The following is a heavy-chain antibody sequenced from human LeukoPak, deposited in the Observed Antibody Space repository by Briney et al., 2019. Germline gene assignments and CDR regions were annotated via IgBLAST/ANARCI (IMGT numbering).Heavy chain of an antibody. D-gene: IGHD2-15*01. CDR2: ISGSGNST. V-gene: IGHV3-23*01. CDR3: AKVLVLVSANRYYFDY. CDR1: GFTLDAYA. Sequence: GGSLRLSCVASGFTLDAYAMHWVCQARGKGLEWVSVISGSGNSTYYADSVKGRFTISRDNSKNTLYLQMNSLRAEDTAVYYCAKVLVLVSANRYYFDYWGQGTLVTVSS. J-gene: IGHJ4*02.